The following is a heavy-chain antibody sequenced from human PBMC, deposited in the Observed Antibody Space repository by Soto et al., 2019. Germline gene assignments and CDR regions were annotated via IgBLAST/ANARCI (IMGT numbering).Heavy chain of an antibody. CDR3: ARVDGNDYYYAMDV. J-gene: IGHJ6*02. Sequence: ESGGGVVQAGRSLRLSCAASGFTFSTYAMHWVRQAPGKGLEWVAVISYDGSNKYYADSVKGRFTISRDNSKNTLYAQMNSLRAEDTAVYYCARVDGNDYYYAMDVWGQGTTVTVSS. V-gene: IGHV3-30-3*01. CDR2: ISYDGSNK. D-gene: IGHD2-8*01. CDR1: GFTFSTYA.